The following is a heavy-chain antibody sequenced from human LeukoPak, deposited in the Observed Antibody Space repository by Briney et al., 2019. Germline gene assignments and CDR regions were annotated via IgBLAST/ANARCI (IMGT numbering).Heavy chain of an antibody. CDR2: ISGSGDYT. V-gene: IGHV3-23*01. D-gene: IGHD3-10*01. Sequence: GGSLRLSCAASRFTFSSYAMSWVRQAPRKGLEWVSSISGSGDYTYYADSVKGRFTISRDNSKNTLSLQMNSLRADDTAIYYCAKVFFNSGSYDFWGQGTLVTASS. CDR1: RFTFSSYA. CDR3: AKVFFNSGSYDF. J-gene: IGHJ4*02.